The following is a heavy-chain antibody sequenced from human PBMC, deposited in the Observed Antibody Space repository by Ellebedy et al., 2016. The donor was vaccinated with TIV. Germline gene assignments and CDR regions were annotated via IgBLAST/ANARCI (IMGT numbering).Heavy chain of an antibody. J-gene: IGHJ4*02. CDR3: ARGTGRYDFWSGYYLDY. D-gene: IGHD3-3*01. Sequence: SVKVSXXASGGTFSSYAISWVRQAPGQGLEWMGGIIPIFGTANYAQKFQGRVTITADESTSTAHMELSSLRSEDTAVYYCARGTGRYDFWSGYYLDYWGQGTLVTVSS. V-gene: IGHV1-69*13. CDR1: GGTFSSYA. CDR2: IIPIFGTA.